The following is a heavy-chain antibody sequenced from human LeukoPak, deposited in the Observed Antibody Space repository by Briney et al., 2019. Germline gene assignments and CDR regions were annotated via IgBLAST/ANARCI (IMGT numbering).Heavy chain of an antibody. D-gene: IGHD5-18*01. CDR3: ARGDKDTAMVLFDY. CDR2: MNPNSGNT. J-gene: IGHJ4*02. V-gene: IGHV1-8*03. CDR1: GYTFTGYY. Sequence: ASVKVSCKASGYTFTGYYMHWVRQATGQGLEWMGWMNPNSGNTGYAQKFQGRVTITRNTSISTAYMELSSLRSEDTAVYYCARGDKDTAMVLFDYWGQGTLVTVSS.